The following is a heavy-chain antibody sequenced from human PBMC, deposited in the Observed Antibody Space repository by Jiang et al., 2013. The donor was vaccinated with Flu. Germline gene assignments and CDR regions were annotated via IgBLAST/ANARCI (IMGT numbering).Heavy chain of an antibody. V-gene: IGHV6-1*01. CDR3: ARASSDTSMSNDY. Sequence: SQTLSLTCAISGDSVSSNSATWNWIRQSPSRGLEWLGRTYYRSQWYNDYALSVKSRITINPDTSKNQFFLQLNSVTPEDTAVYYCARASSDTSMSNDYWGQGTLVTVSS. D-gene: IGHD5-18*01. CDR1: GDSVSSNSAT. CDR2: TYYRSQWYN. J-gene: IGHJ4*02.